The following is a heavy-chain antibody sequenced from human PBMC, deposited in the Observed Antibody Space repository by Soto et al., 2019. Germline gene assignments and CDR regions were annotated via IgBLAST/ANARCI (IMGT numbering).Heavy chain of an antibody. CDR2: IFHTGST. CDR3: ATIPRLDGMDV. D-gene: IGHD2-2*02. CDR1: GYSISSGHS. Sequence: PWETLSLTCAVSGYSISSGHSWGWIRQPPGKGLEWIGSIFHTGSTYYNPSLKSRVTLSVDTSKNQFSLKLSSVTAADTAVYFCATIPRLDGMDVWGQGTTVTAP. J-gene: IGHJ6*02. V-gene: IGHV4-38-2*01.